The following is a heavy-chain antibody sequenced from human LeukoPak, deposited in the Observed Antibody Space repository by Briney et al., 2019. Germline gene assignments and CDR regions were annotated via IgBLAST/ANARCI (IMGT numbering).Heavy chain of an antibody. J-gene: IGHJ6*02. CDR1: GGSVSSGSYY. D-gene: IGHD6-6*01. CDR2: IYYSGST. V-gene: IGHV4-61*01. CDR3: ARNGGSSSSHYYGMDV. Sequence: SETLSLTCTVSGGSVSSGSYYWRWIRQPPGKGLEWIGDIYYSGSTNYNPSLKSRVTISVDTSKNQFSLKLSSVTAADTAVYYCARNGGSSSSHYYGMDVWGQGTTVTVSS.